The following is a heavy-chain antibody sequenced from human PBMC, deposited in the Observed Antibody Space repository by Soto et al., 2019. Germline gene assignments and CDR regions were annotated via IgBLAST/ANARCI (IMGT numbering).Heavy chain of an antibody. V-gene: IGHV1-69*13. J-gene: IGHJ4*02. D-gene: IGHD6-19*01. CDR1: GGTFSSYA. Sequence: ASVKVSCKASGGTFSSYAISWVRQAPGQGLEWMGGIIPIFGTANYAQKFQGRVTITADESTSTAYMELSSLRSEDTAVYYCARVAGPVDPFDYWGQGTLVTVSS. CDR2: IIPIFGTA. CDR3: ARVAGPVDPFDY.